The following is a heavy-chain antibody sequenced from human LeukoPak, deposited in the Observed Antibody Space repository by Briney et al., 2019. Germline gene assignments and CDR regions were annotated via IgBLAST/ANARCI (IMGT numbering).Heavy chain of an antibody. CDR3: AKHYYGSGSPLVYFDY. V-gene: IGHV3-11*06. J-gene: IGHJ4*02. D-gene: IGHD3-10*01. CDR1: GFTFSDYY. Sequence: GGSLRLSCAASGFTFSDYYMSWIRQAPGKGLEWLSYISGSGSHTTYADSVRGRFTISRDNAENSLSLQLNSLRADDTAVYYCAKHYYGSGSPLVYFDYWGQGTLVTVSS. CDR2: ISGSGSHT.